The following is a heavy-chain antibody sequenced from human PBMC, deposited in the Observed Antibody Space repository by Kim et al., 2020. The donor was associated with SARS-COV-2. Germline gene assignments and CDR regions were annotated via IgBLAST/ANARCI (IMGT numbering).Heavy chain of an antibody. J-gene: IGHJ3*02. CDR2: IRSKANTYAT. CDR3: TRVPGTPLAFWDAFDI. Sequence: GGSLRLSCAASGFTFSDSAIHWVRQASGKGLEWVGRIRSKANTYATAYTASVKGRFTISRDDSKNTAYLQMNSLETEDTAVYFCTRVPGTPLAFWDAFDIWGHGTMVTVSS. CDR1: GFTFSDSA. D-gene: IGHD1-1*01. V-gene: IGHV3-73*01.